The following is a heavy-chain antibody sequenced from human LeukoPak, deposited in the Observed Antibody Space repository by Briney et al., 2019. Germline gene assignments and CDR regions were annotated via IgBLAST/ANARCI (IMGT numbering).Heavy chain of an antibody. D-gene: IGHD2-21*02. Sequence: GASVKVSCKAYRHTYTSYGISWVRQAPGQGLEWMGWISAYNGNTNYAQKLQGRVTIETHTHTSTAYTELRSLRSDDTAVYYCARSNHCGGGCYSFDYWGQGTLVTVSS. J-gene: IGHJ4*02. CDR2: ISAYNGNT. CDR1: RHTYTSYG. CDR3: ARSNHCGGGCYSFDY. V-gene: IGHV1-18*01.